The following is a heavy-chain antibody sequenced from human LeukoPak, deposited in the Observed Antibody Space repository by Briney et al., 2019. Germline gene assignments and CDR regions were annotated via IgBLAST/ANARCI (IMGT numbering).Heavy chain of an antibody. CDR1: GYTFTGYY. CDR3: ARDLDIVVVTAIDY. V-gene: IGHV1-2*02. CDR2: INPNSGGT. Sequence: VASVKVSFKASGYTFTGYYMHWVRQAPGQGLEWMGWINPNSGGTNYAQKFQGRVTMTRDTSISTAYMELSRLRSDDTAVYYCARDLDIVVVTAIDYWGQGTLVTVSS. J-gene: IGHJ4*02. D-gene: IGHD2-21*02.